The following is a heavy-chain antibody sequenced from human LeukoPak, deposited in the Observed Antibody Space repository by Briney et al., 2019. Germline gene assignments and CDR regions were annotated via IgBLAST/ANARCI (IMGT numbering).Heavy chain of an antibody. Sequence: SETLSLTCTVSGASFSNDYWYWIRQSPGEGLQWIGCFYDSGSTSYNPSLKSRVNFSIDTSKNQFFLKLNSVTAADTAVYYCAKSHFSSGYSRDYWGRGILVTVSS. D-gene: IGHD3-3*02. CDR3: AKSHFSSGYSRDY. CDR2: FYDSGST. J-gene: IGHJ4*02. CDR1: GASFSNDY. V-gene: IGHV4-4*09.